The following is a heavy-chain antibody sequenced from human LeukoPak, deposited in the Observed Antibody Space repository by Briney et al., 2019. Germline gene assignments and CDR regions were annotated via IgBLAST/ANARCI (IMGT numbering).Heavy chain of an antibody. CDR3: TRHFGVVTGGFDY. V-gene: IGHV4-38-2*01. CDR1: GYSISSGYY. J-gene: IGHJ4*02. CDR2: IYHSGST. D-gene: IGHD3-3*01. Sequence: KPSETLSLNCAVSGYSISSGYYWGWIRQPPGKGLEGIGSIYHSGSTFYNPSLKSRVTISVDTSKNQFSLKLSSVTAADTAVYYCTRHFGVVTGGFDYWGQGTLVTVSS.